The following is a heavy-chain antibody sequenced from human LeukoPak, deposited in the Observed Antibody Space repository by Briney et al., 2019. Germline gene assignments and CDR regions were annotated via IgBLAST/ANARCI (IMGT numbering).Heavy chain of an antibody. Sequence: SVKVSCKGSGGTFSSYAISWVRQAPGQGLEWMGGIIPIFGTANYAQKFQGRVTITTDESTSTAYMELSSLRSEDTAVYYCARDTARKRRGSYYYMDVWGKGTTVTVSS. D-gene: IGHD3-10*01. V-gene: IGHV1-69*05. CDR1: GGTFSSYA. CDR2: IIPIFGTA. CDR3: ARDTARKRRGSYYYMDV. J-gene: IGHJ6*03.